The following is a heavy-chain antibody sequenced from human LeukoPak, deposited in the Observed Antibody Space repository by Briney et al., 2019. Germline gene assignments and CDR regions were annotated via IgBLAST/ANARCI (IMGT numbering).Heavy chain of an antibody. J-gene: IGHJ6*02. Sequence: GGSLRLSCAASGFTFSSYSMNWVRQAPGKGLEWVSSISSSSSYIYYADSVKGRFTISRDNAKNSLYLQMNSLRAEDTAVYYCARVWRGQPYSGMDVWGQGTTVTVSS. CDR3: ARVWRGQPYSGMDV. D-gene: IGHD3-16*01. V-gene: IGHV3-21*01. CDR1: GFTFSSYS. CDR2: ISSSSSYI.